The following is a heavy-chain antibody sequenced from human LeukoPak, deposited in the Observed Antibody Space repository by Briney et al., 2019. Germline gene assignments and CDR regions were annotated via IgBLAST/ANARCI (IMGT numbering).Heavy chain of an antibody. CDR2: IYSGGST. Sequence: HPGGSLRLSCAASGFTVSSNDMSWVRQAPGKGLEWVSVIYSGGSTYYADSVKGRFTISRDNSKNTLYLQMNSLRAEDTAVYYCASAGETPFDYWGQGTLVTVSS. CDR3: ASAGETPFDY. J-gene: IGHJ4*02. D-gene: IGHD7-27*01. CDR1: GFTVSSND. V-gene: IGHV3-66*02.